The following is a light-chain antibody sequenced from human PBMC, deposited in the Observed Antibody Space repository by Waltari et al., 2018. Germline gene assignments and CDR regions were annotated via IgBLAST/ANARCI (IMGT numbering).Light chain of an antibody. CDR1: TTTIGKSHL. V-gene: IGLV2-23*02. CDR2: EVS. CDR3: CSYAGNGIVM. Sequence: QSALTPPASVSGSPGQSITISCTGTTTTIGKSHLVSWYPQHPGKAPKVIIYEVSTWPSGISNRFSGSKSVNTASLTISGLQAEDEADYYCCSYAGNGIVMFGGGTKL. J-gene: IGLJ3*02.